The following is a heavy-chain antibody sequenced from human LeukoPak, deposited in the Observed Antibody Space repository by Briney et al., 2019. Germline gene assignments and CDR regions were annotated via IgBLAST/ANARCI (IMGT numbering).Heavy chain of an antibody. CDR3: ARATVTAEVDY. D-gene: IGHD4-17*01. CDR1: GGSFSGYY. CDR2: INHSGST. Sequence: SETLSLTCAVYGGSFSGYYWSWIRQPPGKGLEWIGEINHSGSTNYNPSLKSRVTISVDTSKNQFSLKLSSVTAADTAVYYCARATVTAEVDYWGQGTLVTVSS. J-gene: IGHJ4*02. V-gene: IGHV4-34*01.